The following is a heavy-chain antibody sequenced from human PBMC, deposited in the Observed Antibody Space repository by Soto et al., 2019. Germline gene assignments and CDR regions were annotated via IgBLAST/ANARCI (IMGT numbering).Heavy chain of an antibody. D-gene: IGHD2-2*01. Sequence: XATLSLTCAVYGGSISSNEWWSWFRQPPGKGLEWIGEIYHIGSTNYNPSLKSRVTISLDKSKNQFSLKLTSVTAADSAVYYCARDDHIVVVPTSLGAMDVWGQGTTVTVPS. V-gene: IGHV4-4*02. CDR1: GGSISSNEW. J-gene: IGHJ6*02. CDR2: IYHIGST. CDR3: ARDDHIVVVPTSLGAMDV.